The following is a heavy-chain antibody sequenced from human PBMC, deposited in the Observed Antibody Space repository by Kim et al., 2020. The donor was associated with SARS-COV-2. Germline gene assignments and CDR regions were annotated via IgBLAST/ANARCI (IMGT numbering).Heavy chain of an antibody. CDR1: GFTFSIYT. J-gene: IGHJ4*02. CDR3: VKAQRDANLVWLFFEFH. Sequence: GGSLRLSCAASGFTFSIYTMTWVRQAPGKGLEWVSSITSSGSYIYYTDSVKGRFTISRDNAKDSLYLQMNSLRVEDTAVYYCVKAQRDANLVWLFFEFHWGQGALVTVSS. CDR2: ITSSGSYI. V-gene: IGHV3-21*01. D-gene: IGHD3-3*01.